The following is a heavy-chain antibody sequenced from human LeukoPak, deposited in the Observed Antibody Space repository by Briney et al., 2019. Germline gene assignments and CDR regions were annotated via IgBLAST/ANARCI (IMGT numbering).Heavy chain of an antibody. CDR3: AKVKTHWYFDN. Sequence: GGSLRLSCAASGFPFSTNAMSWVRQAPGKGLEWVSAISGSASGGTTYEDSVKGRFTISRDNSKGTLYLQMNSLRAEDTAVYYCAKVKTHWYFDNWGRGTLVTVSS. D-gene: IGHD1-1*01. V-gene: IGHV3-23*01. J-gene: IGHJ4*02. CDR1: GFPFSTNA. CDR2: ISGSASGGT.